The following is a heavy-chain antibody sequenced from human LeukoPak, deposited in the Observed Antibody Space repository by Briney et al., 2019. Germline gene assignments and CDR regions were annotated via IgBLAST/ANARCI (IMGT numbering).Heavy chain of an antibody. CDR2: IDHSGST. D-gene: IGHD5-24*01. J-gene: IGHJ3*02. CDR1: GGSFSGYY. V-gene: IGHV4-34*01. Sequence: PSETLSLTCAVYGGSFSGYYWSWIRQPPGKGLEWIGEIDHSGSTNYNPSLKSRVTISVDTSKNQFSLKLSSVTAADTAVYYCAGRLWRRDGYNLSAFDIWGQGTMVTVSS. CDR3: AGRLWRRDGYNLSAFDI.